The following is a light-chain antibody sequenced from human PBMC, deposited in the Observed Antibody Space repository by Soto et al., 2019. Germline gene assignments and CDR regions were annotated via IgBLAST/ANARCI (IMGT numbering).Light chain of an antibody. Sequence: IHSTPTPSTLSASLGDRVIITFRASQSISSWLAWYQQKPGKAPKLLIYKASSLESGVPSRFSGSGSGTEFTLTISSLQPDDFATYYCQHYNTYSTFGQGTKVDI. CDR3: QHYNTYST. CDR1: QSISSW. CDR2: KAS. V-gene: IGKV1-5*03. J-gene: IGKJ1*01.